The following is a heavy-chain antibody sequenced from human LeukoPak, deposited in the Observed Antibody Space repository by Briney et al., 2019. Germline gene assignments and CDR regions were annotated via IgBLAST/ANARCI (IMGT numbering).Heavy chain of an antibody. D-gene: IGHD3-9*01. CDR3: VRDVGVLTGQGVDY. Sequence: PGGSLRLSCAASGFTFDDYGMHWVRQAPGKGLEWVSGISWNSGSVAYADSVKGRFTISRDHAENTLYLLMNSLRAEDTAVYYCVRDVGVLTGQGVDYWGQGTLVTVSS. J-gene: IGHJ4*02. V-gene: IGHV3-9*01. CDR1: GFTFDDYG. CDR2: ISWNSGSV.